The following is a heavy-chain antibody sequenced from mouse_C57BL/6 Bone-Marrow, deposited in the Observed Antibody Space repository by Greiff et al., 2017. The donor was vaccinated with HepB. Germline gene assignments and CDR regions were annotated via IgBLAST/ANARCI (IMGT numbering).Heavy chain of an antibody. CDR2: IYPGSGST. Sequence: VQLQQPGAELVKPGASVKMSCKASGYTFTSYWITWVKQRPGQGLEWIGDIYPGSGSTNYNEKFKSKATLTVDTSSSTAYMQLSSLTSEDSAVYYCAREDFTTVVAYDYWGQGTTLTVSS. CDR1: GYTFTSYW. J-gene: IGHJ2*01. D-gene: IGHD1-1*01. V-gene: IGHV1-55*01. CDR3: AREDFTTVVAYDY.